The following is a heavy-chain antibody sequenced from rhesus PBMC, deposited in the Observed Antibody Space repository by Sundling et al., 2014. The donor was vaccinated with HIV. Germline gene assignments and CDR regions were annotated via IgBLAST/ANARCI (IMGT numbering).Heavy chain of an antibody. CDR1: GFTFSRHG. CDR2: ISYDGSKK. Sequence: EVQLVESGGGLVQPGGSLRLSCAASGFTFSRHGMHWVRQAPGKGLEWVAFISYDGSKKHHADSVKDRFTISRDNSKNMLYLQMNNLKLEDTAVYYCARDFWPEVITPDDAFDFWGQGLRVTVSS. V-gene: IGHV3-54*02. CDR3: ARDFWPEVITPDDAFDF. D-gene: IGHD3-28*01. J-gene: IGHJ3*01.